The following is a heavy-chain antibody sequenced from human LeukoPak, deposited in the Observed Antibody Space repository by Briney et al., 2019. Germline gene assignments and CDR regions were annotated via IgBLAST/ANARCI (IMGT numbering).Heavy chain of an antibody. Sequence: GASVKVSCKAPGYTFTSYGISWVRQAPGQGLEWMGWISAYNGNTNYAQKLQGRVTMTTDTSTSTAYMELRSLGSDDTAVYYCARDPPPELSSGWYVKGGDYYYYYGMDVWGQGTTVTVSS. CDR3: ARDPPPELSSGWYVKGGDYYYYYGMDV. CDR2: ISAYNGNT. CDR1: GYTFTSYG. D-gene: IGHD6-19*01. J-gene: IGHJ6*02. V-gene: IGHV1-18*01.